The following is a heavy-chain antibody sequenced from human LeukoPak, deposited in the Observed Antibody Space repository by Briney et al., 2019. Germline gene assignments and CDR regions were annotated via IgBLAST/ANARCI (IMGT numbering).Heavy chain of an antibody. CDR1: GFTFSSYG. J-gene: IGHJ4*02. Sequence: GGTLRLSCAASGFTFSSYGMHWVRQAPGKGLEWVAVISYDGSNKYYADSVKGRFTISRDNSKNTLYLQMNSLRAEDTAVYYCAKDRVRWELRSYFDYWGQGTLVTVSS. D-gene: IGHD2-15*01. CDR2: ISYDGSNK. CDR3: AKDRVRWELRSYFDY. V-gene: IGHV3-30*18.